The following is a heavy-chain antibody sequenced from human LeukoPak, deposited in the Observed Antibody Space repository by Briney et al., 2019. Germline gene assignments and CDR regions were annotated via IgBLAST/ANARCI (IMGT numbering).Heavy chain of an antibody. CDR2: INHSGST. CDR1: GGSFSGYY. Sequence: PSETLSLTCAVYGGSFSGYYWSWIRQPPGKGLEWIGEINHSGSTNYNPSLKSRVTISVDTSKNQFSLKLSSVTAADTAVYYCARNVGYCSSTSCPSSWGQGTLVTVSS. CDR3: ARNVGYCSSTSCPSS. D-gene: IGHD2-2*01. J-gene: IGHJ5*02. V-gene: IGHV4-34*01.